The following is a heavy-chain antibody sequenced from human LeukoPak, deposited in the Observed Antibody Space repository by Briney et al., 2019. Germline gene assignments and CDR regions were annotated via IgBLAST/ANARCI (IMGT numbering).Heavy chain of an antibody. D-gene: IGHD2-15*01. CDR2: IYTSGST. Sequence: SETLSLTCTVSGGSLSSYYWSWVRQPAGKGLEWIGRIYTSGSTNYNPSLKSRVTMSVDTSKNQFSLKLSPVTAADTAVYYCASATWAYAFDIWSQGTMVTVSS. CDR1: GGSLSSYY. J-gene: IGHJ3*02. V-gene: IGHV4-4*07. CDR3: ASATWAYAFDI.